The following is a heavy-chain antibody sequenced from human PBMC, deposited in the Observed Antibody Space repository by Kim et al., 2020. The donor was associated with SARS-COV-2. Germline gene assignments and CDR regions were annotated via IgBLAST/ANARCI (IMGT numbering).Heavy chain of an antibody. V-gene: IGHV3-7*03. CDR1: GFTCNNYW. CDR3: ARDLSGSKDAFDI. J-gene: IGHJ3*02. CDR2: INQDGSAK. D-gene: IGHD1-26*01. Sequence: GGSLRLSCAASGFTCNNYWMSWVRQAPGEGLECVANINQDGSAKYYVGSVKGRFTVSRDNAENSLYLQMSGLRAEDTDVYYCARDLSGSKDAFDIWGQGTMVTVSS.